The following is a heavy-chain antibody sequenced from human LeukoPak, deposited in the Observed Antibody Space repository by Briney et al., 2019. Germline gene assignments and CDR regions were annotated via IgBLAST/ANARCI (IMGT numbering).Heavy chain of an antibody. CDR2: IYPGDSDT. CDR1: GYRFTNYW. J-gene: IGHJ4*02. V-gene: IGHV5-51*01. D-gene: IGHD3-10*01. CDR3: AGHYYDSGSYYTDH. Sequence: GESLKISCKGSGYRFTNYWIGWVRQMPGKGLEWMGIIYPGDSDTRYSPSFQGQVTISADKSISTAYLQWSSLKASDTAMYYCAGHYYDSGSYYTDHWGQGTLVTVSS.